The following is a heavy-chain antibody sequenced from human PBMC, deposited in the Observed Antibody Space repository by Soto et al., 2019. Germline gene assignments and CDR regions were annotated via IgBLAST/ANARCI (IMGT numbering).Heavy chain of an antibody. CDR2: IYYSGST. Sequence: QVQLQESGPGLVKPSQTLSLTCTVSGGSISSGGYYWSWIRQHPGKGLEWIGYIYYSGSTYYNPYLKSRVTISGDTSKNQFSLKLSSVTAADTAVYYCARGRTSSTTPGDYWGQGTLVTVSS. V-gene: IGHV4-31*03. CDR3: ARGRTSSTTPGDY. J-gene: IGHJ4*02. CDR1: GGSISSGGYY. D-gene: IGHD1-26*01.